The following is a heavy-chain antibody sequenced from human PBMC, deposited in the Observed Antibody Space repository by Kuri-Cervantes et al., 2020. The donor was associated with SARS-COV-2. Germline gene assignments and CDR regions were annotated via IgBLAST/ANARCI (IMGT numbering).Heavy chain of an antibody. Sequence: ASVKVSCKASGYTFTGWYMYWVRQAPGQGLEWMGGINPNSGGTNYAQKFQGRVTMTRDTSISTAYMELNNLGSDDTAIYFCARVAYCRGSTCSTYNYFDPWGQGTLVTDSS. V-gene: IGHV1-2*02. CDR1: GYTFTGWY. J-gene: IGHJ5*02. D-gene: IGHD2-15*01. CDR3: ARVAYCRGSTCSTYNYFDP. CDR2: INPNSGGT.